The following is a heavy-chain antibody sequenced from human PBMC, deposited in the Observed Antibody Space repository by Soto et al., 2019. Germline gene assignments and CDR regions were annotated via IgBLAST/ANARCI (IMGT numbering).Heavy chain of an antibody. J-gene: IGHJ4*02. D-gene: IGHD2-8*01. CDR1: GGSISSSSYY. CDR2: IYYSGST. Sequence: SETLSLTCTVSGGSISSSSYYWGWIRQPPGKGLEWIGSIYYSGSTYYNPSLKSRVTISVDTSKNQFSLKLSSVTAADTAVYYCAGGPYCTNGVCWANPGGIDYWGQGTLVTVSS. V-gene: IGHV4-39*01. CDR3: AGGPYCTNGVCWANPGGIDY.